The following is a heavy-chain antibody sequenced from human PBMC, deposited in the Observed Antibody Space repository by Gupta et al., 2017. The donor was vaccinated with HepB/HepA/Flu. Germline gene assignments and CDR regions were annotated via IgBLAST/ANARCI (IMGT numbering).Heavy chain of an antibody. V-gene: IGHV3-23*01. CDR1: GFNLSDYA. D-gene: IGHD3-22*01. Sequence: EVQLLESGGDLVQRGGSLRLSCAASGFNLSDYALSWVRQAPGKGLEWVSGISAGGAITYYADSVKGRFTISRDNDNNMLNLQMNSLRDEDTAKYFCAKGSGKYYYDSTGYNCEEHWGQGSQVTVSS. CDR3: AKGSGKYYYDSTGYNCEEH. CDR2: ISAGGAIT. J-gene: IGHJ4*02.